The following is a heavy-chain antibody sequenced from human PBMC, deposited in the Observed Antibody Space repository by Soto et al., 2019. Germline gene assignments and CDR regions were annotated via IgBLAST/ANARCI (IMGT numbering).Heavy chain of an antibody. D-gene: IGHD6-19*01. CDR3: AKDGVASTSGHWFDP. Sequence: QVQLVESGGGVVQPGRSLRLSCAASGFTFSSYGMHWVRQAPGKGLEWVAVISYDGSNKYYADSVKGRFTISRDNSKNTLYLQMNSLRAEDTAVYYCAKDGVASTSGHWFDPWGQGTLVTVSS. CDR1: GFTFSSYG. V-gene: IGHV3-30*18. J-gene: IGHJ5*02. CDR2: ISYDGSNK.